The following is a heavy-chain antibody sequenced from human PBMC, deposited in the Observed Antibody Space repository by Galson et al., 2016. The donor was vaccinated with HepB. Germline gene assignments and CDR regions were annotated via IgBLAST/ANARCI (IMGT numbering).Heavy chain of an antibody. CDR1: GYTFTSYW. V-gene: IGHV5-10-1*01. CDR3: ARQGGEVVGATFSYYYMDV. CDR2: VDPSDSYS. Sequence: SGAEVKAPGESLRISCEGSGYTFTSYWISWVRQMPGKGLEWMGRVDPSDSYSLYSPSFQGHVTISADKSISTAYLQWSSLKASDTAIYYCARQGGEVVGATFSYYYMDVWGKGTTVTVSS. J-gene: IGHJ6*03. D-gene: IGHD1-26*01.